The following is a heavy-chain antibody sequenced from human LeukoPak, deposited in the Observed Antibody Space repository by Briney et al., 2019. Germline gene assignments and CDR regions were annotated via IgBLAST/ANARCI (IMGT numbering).Heavy chain of an antibody. CDR3: ARRQQRNWFDP. D-gene: IGHD5-24*01. CDR2: INHSGST. V-gene: IGHV4-34*01. CDR1: GGSFSGYY. Sequence: PSETLSLTCAVYGGSFSGYYWSWIRQPPGKGLEWIGEINHSGSTNYNPSLKSRVTISVDTSKNQFSLKLSSVTAADTAVYYCARRQQRNWFDPWGQGTLVTVSS. J-gene: IGHJ5*02.